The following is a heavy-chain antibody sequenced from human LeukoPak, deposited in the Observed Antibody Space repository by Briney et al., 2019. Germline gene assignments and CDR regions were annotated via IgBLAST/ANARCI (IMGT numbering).Heavy chain of an antibody. CDR2: IHPEGNEK. CDR3: ARGDAFSGDH. V-gene: IGHV3-7*04. CDR1: GFTFSSYW. J-gene: IGHJ4*02. Sequence: GGSLRLSCAASGFTFSSYWMSWVRQAPGRGLEWVANIHPEGNEKYHVESVKGRFTISRDNTKNLLFLQMNGLRVEDTAVYYCARGDAFSGDHWGQGTLVTVSS.